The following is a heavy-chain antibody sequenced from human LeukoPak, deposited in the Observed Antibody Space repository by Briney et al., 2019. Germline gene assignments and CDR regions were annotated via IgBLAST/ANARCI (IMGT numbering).Heavy chain of an antibody. Sequence: GASVKVSCKASGGTFSSYAISWVRQAPGQGLKWMGGIIPIFGTANYAQKFQGRVTITADESTSTAYMELSSLRSEDTAVYYCARGCSSTSCYSYWGQGTLVTVSS. CDR2: IIPIFGTA. V-gene: IGHV1-69*13. D-gene: IGHD2-2*01. CDR1: GGTFSSYA. CDR3: ARGCSSTSCYSY. J-gene: IGHJ4*02.